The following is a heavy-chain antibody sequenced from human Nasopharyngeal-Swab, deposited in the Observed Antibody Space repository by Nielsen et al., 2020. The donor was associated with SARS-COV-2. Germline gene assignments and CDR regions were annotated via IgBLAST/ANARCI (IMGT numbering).Heavy chain of an antibody. CDR2: INSDGSST. CDR1: GFTFSTYW. D-gene: IGHD3-10*01. Sequence: GGSLRLSCAASGFTFSTYWMHWVRQAPGEGLVCVSRINSDGSSTRYADSVKGRFTISRDNAKNTLYLQMNSLRAEDTAMYYCTRDPDDYGSGSFYNWGQGTMATVSS. CDR3: TRDPDDYGSGSFYN. J-gene: IGHJ3*02. V-gene: IGHV3-74*01.